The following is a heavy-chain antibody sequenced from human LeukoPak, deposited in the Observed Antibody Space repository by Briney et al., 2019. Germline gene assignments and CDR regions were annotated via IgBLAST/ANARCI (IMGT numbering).Heavy chain of an antibody. D-gene: IGHD3-3*01. Sequence: ASVKVSCKASGYTFTGYYMHWVRQAPGQGLEWMGWINPNSGGTNYAQKFQGRVTMTRDTSISTAYMELSRLRSDDTAVYYCARDPVKTVLRFLEWSSPFNYWGQGTLVTVSS. CDR1: GYTFTGYY. V-gene: IGHV1-2*02. CDR2: INPNSGGT. J-gene: IGHJ4*02. CDR3: ARDPVKTVLRFLEWSSPFNY.